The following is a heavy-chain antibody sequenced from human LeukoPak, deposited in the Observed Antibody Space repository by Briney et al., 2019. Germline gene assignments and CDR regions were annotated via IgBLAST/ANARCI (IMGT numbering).Heavy chain of an antibody. Sequence: PSETLSLTCAVYGGSFSGYYWSWIRQPPGKGLEWIGEINHSGSTNYNPSLKSRVTISVDTSKNQFSLKLSSVTAADTAVYYCASAGSIGGTDAFDIWGQGTMVTVSS. CDR2: INHSGST. CDR1: GGSFSGYY. J-gene: IGHJ3*02. CDR3: ASAGSIGGTDAFDI. V-gene: IGHV4-34*01. D-gene: IGHD4-23*01.